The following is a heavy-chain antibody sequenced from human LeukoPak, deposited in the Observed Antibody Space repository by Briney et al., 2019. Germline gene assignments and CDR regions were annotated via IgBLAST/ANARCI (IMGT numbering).Heavy chain of an antibody. CDR2: ISGSGGST. V-gene: IGHV3-23*01. J-gene: IGHJ4*02. CDR1: GFTFSSYA. CDR3: AKWGDGYNSLDY. D-gene: IGHD5-24*01. Sequence: GGSLRLSCAASGFTFSSYAMSWVRQAPGKGLEWVSAISGSGGSTYHADSAKGRFTISGDNSKNTLYLQMNSLRAEDTAVYYCAKWGDGYNSLDYWGQGTLVTVSS.